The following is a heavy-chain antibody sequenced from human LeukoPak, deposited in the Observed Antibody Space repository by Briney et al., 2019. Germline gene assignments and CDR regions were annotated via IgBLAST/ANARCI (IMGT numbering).Heavy chain of an antibody. Sequence: GGSLRLSCAASGFTFSSYAMSWFRQAPGKGLEWVSAISGSGGSTYYADSVKGRFTISRDNSKNTLYLQMNSLRAEDTAVYYCANSYDILTGYYIGWGQGTLVTVSS. CDR3: ANSYDILTGYYIG. J-gene: IGHJ4*02. D-gene: IGHD3-9*01. CDR2: ISGSGGST. V-gene: IGHV3-23*01. CDR1: GFTFSSYA.